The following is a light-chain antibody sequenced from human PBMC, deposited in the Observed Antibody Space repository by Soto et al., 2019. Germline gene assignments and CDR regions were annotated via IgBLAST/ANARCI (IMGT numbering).Light chain of an antibody. CDR3: QQYGSSPVT. CDR1: QSVSSSY. Sequence: EIVLTQSPGTLSLSPGERATLSCRASQSVSSSYLAWYQQQPGQAPRLLIYGASSRATGISDRFSGSGSGTDFTLTISRLASEDFAVYYCQQYGSSPVTFGPGTKVDIK. J-gene: IGKJ3*01. V-gene: IGKV3-20*01. CDR2: GAS.